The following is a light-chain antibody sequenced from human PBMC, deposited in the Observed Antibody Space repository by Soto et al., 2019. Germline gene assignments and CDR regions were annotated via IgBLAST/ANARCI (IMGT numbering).Light chain of an antibody. Sequence: EIVLTQSPATLSLSPGERATLSCRASQSVSSYLAWYHQKPGQAPRLLIYDASNRATGIPARFSGSESGTDFTLTISSLETEAFAVYYCQQRSNWPFTFGPGTNVDIK. CDR1: QSVSSY. V-gene: IGKV3-11*01. J-gene: IGKJ3*01. CDR2: DAS. CDR3: QQRSNWPFT.